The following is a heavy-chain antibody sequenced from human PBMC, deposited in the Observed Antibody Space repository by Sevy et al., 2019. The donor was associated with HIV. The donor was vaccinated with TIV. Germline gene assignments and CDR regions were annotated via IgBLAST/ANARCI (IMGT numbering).Heavy chain of an antibody. CDR3: AREVGVFDF. D-gene: IGHD3-10*01. Sequence: SYFNIRRASVKVSCKASGYSFTTYAINWLRQAPGEGLEWLGFINTNVGKPTYAQGLTGRFVFSFDTSVTTAYLEITSLEAEDSAVYYCAREVGVFDFWGQGALVTVSS. V-gene: IGHV7-4-1*02. CDR2: INTNVGKP. CDR1: GYSFTTYA. J-gene: IGHJ4*02.